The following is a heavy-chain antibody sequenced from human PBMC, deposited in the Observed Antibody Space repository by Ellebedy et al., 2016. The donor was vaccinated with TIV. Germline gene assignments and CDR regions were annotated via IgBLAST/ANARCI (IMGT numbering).Heavy chain of an antibody. Sequence: GESLKISCSASGFTFSSFAMHWVRQAPGKGLEYVSVISTYGVSTYYADSVKDRFTISRDNSKNTLYLQMSRLRAEDSAMYYCVKGSDEVTHDILTGHYSFDSWGHGTLVTVSS. CDR3: VKGSDEVTHDILTGHYSFDS. D-gene: IGHD3-9*01. J-gene: IGHJ5*01. CDR2: ISTYGVST. CDR1: GFTFSSFA. V-gene: IGHV3-64D*06.